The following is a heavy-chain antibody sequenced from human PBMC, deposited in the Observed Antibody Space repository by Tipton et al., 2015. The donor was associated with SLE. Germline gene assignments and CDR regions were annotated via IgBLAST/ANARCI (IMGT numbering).Heavy chain of an antibody. D-gene: IGHD2-2*03. J-gene: IGHJ3*02. Sequence: TLSLTYTVSGGSISSGDYYWSWIRQHPGRGLEWIGYIYYSGSTYYNPSLKSRVTISVDTSKNQFSLKLSSVTAADTAVYYCARVAGWIEDAFDIWGQGTMVTVSS. V-gene: IGHV4-31*03. CDR3: ARVAGWIEDAFDI. CDR1: GGSISSGDYY. CDR2: IYYSGST.